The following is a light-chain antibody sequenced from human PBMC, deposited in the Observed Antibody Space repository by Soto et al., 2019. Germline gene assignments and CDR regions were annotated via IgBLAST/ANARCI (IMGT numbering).Light chain of an antibody. CDR3: CSYASSATLV. CDR2: EVR. V-gene: IGLV2-14*01. CDR1: TNDIGGYNY. Sequence: QSVLTQPASASGSPGQSITISCSGTTNDIGGYNYVSWYQHHPGKVPKVIIYEVRNRPSGVSNRFSGSKSGNTASLTISGLQAADEADYYCCSYASSATLVFGGGTKLTVL. J-gene: IGLJ3*02.